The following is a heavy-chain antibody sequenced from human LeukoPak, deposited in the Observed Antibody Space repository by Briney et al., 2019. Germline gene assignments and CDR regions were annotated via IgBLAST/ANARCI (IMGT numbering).Heavy chain of an antibody. CDR3: ASHLWGRITRSGTPFYYFDY. CDR2: IIPIFGTA. Sequence: ASVKVSCKASGGTFSSYAISWVRQAPGQGLEWMGGIIPIFGTANYAQKFQGRVTITTDESTSTAYMELSSLRSEDTAVYYCASHLWGRITRSGTPFYYFDYWGQGTLVTVSS. J-gene: IGHJ4*02. V-gene: IGHV1-69*05. CDR1: GGTFSSYA. D-gene: IGHD3-22*01.